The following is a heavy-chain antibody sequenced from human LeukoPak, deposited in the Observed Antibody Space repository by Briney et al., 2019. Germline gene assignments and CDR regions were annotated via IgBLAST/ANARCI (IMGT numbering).Heavy chain of an antibody. Sequence: SQTLSLTCTVSGGSISSGGYYWSWIRQDPGKGLEWIGYIYYSGSTYYNPSLKSRVTISVDTSKNQFSLKLSSVTAADTAVYYCARDSRTGAPDAFDIWGQGTMVTVSS. CDR3: ARDSRTGAPDAFDI. J-gene: IGHJ3*02. CDR2: IYYSGST. D-gene: IGHD7-27*01. CDR1: GGSISSGGYY. V-gene: IGHV4-31*03.